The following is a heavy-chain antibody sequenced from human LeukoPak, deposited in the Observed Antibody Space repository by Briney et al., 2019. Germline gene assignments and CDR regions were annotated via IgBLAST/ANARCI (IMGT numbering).Heavy chain of an antibody. CDR1: GFTFSRYW. V-gene: IGHV3-7*01. J-gene: IGHJ6*03. CDR3: ARAVTPYYYYYMDV. CDR2: IKEDGSKK. Sequence: GGSLRLSCATSGFTFSRYWMSWVRQASGKGLEWVANIKEDGSKKYCVDSVKGRFTISRDDAKNSLYRQMNSLRAADTAVYYCARAVTPYYYYYMDVWGKGTTVTVSS. D-gene: IGHD2-15*01.